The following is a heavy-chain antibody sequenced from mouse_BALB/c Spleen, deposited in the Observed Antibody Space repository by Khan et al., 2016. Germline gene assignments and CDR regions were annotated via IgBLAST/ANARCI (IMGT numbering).Heavy chain of an antibody. D-gene: IGHD4-1*01. J-gene: IGHJ1*01. CDR3: ARGNWGWWYFDV. Sequence: QVQLKQSGPELVRPGVSVKISCKGSSYTFTDYAMHWVKQSHAKSLEWIGVISTYYGNTNYNQKFKGKATMTVDKSSSTAYMELARLTSEDSAVYYCARGNWGWWYFDVWGAGTTVTVSS. CDR1: SYTFTDYA. V-gene: IGHV1S137*01. CDR2: ISTYYGNT.